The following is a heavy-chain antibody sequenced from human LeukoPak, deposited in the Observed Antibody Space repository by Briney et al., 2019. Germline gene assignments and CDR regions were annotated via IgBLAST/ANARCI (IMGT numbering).Heavy chain of an antibody. J-gene: IGHJ4*02. Sequence: HPGGSLRLSCAASGFIFNTYWMSWVRQAPGRGLEWVANIKQDGSEIYYADSVKGRFTISRDNAKNSLYLQMNSLRGEDTAVYYCARRSGLDYWGQGTLVTVSS. V-gene: IGHV3-7*01. CDR1: GFIFNTYW. CDR3: ARRSGLDY. D-gene: IGHD6-19*01. CDR2: IKQDGSEI.